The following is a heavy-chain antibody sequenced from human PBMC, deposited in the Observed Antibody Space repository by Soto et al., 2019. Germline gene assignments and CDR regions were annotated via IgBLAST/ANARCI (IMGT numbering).Heavy chain of an antibody. CDR2: ISDYNGNT. CDR3: ARERYYSGSESYSPPRYYGMDV. Sequence: QVQLVQSGAEVKKPGASVKVSCKTSGYIFHNYGISWVRQAPGQGLEWMGWISDYNGNTKYAQKFQGRVTMATDTSTRTAYMELRSLRTDDTAVYYCARERYYSGSESYSPPRYYGMDVWGQGTTVTVSS. CDR1: GYIFHNYG. V-gene: IGHV1-18*01. D-gene: IGHD3-10*01. J-gene: IGHJ6*02.